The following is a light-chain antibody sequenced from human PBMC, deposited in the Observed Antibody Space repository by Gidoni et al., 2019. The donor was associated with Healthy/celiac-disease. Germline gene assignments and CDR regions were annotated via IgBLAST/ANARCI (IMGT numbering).Light chain of an antibody. J-gene: IGKJ4*01. CDR2: DAS. CDR1: QDISNY. Sequence: DIQMTQYPSSLSASVGDRVTITCQASQDISNYLNWYQQKPGKATKLLIYDASNLETGVPSRFSGSGSGTDFTFTISSLQPEDIATYYCQQYDNLPLTFGGGTKVEIK. CDR3: QQYDNLPLT. V-gene: IGKV1-33*01.